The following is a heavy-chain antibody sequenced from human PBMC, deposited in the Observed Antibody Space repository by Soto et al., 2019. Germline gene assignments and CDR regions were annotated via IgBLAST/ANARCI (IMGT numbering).Heavy chain of an antibody. V-gene: IGHV4-31*03. D-gene: IGHD3-22*01. CDR3: ARVPGYYDSSGYFQNWFDP. CDR2: IYYSGST. J-gene: IGHJ5*02. Sequence: KTSETLSLTCTVSGGSISSGGYYWSWIRQHPGKGLEWIGYIYYSGSTYYNPSLKSRVTISVDTSKNQFSLKLSSVTAADTAVYYCARVPGYYDSSGYFQNWFDPWGQGTLVTVSS. CDR1: GGSISSGGYY.